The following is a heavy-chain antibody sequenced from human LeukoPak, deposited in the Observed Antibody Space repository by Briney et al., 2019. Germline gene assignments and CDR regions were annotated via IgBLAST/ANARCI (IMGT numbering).Heavy chain of an antibody. CDR2: INHSGST. D-gene: IGHD5-18*01. V-gene: IGHV4-34*01. CDR3: ARGEHRIQLWN. J-gene: IGHJ4*02. CDR1: GGSFSGYY. Sequence: SETLSLTCAVYGGSFSGYYWSWIRQPPGKGLEWIGEINHSGSTNYNPSLKSRVTISVDTSKNQSSRKLSSVPPAHPAVYYRARGEHRIQLWNCGQGHLVPVSS.